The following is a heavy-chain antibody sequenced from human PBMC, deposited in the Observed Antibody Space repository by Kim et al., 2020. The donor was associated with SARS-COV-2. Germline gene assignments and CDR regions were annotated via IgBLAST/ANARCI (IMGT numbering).Heavy chain of an antibody. J-gene: IGHJ4*02. V-gene: IGHV3-23*01. D-gene: IGHD5-18*01. Sequence: YADSVKGRFTISRDNSKNTLYLQMNSLRAEDTAVYYCAKRTAMDTYYFDYWGQGTLVTVSS. CDR3: AKRTAMDTYYFDY.